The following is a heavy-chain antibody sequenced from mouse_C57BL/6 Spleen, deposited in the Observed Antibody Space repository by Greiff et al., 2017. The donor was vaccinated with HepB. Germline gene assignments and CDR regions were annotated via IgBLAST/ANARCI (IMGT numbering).Heavy chain of an antibody. CDR2: IHPNSGST. J-gene: IGHJ2*01. D-gene: IGHD1-1*01. Sequence: QVQLQQPGAELVKPGASVKLSCKASGYTFTSYWMHWVKQRPGQGLEWIGMIHPNSGSTNYNEKFKSKATLTVDKSSSTAYMQLSSLTSEDSAVYYGARDYYGSRGDYWGQGTTLTVSS. CDR1: GYTFTSYW. CDR3: ARDYYGSRGDY. V-gene: IGHV1-64*01.